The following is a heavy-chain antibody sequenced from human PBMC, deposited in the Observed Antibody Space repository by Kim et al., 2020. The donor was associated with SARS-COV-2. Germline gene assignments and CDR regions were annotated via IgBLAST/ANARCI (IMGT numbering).Heavy chain of an antibody. V-gene: IGHV5-51*01. CDR3: ARRITGYDNWFDP. J-gene: IGHJ5*02. Sequence: YSPAFQGQVTISADKSISTAYLQWSSLKASDTAMYYCARRITGYDNWFDPWGQGTLVTVSS. D-gene: IGHD1-20*01.